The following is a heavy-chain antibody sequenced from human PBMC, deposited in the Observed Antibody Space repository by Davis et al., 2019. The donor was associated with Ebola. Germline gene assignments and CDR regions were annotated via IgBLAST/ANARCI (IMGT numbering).Heavy chain of an antibody. D-gene: IGHD2-2*01. CDR3: ARDPRVSSVVVPAFDY. CDR2: ISYDGSNK. CDR1: GFTFSSYA. V-gene: IGHV3-30-3*01. Sequence: GESLKISCAASGFTFSSYAMHWVRQAPGKGLEWVAVISYDGSNKYYADSVKGRFTISRDNSKNTLYLQMNSLRAEDTAVYYCARDPRVSSVVVPAFDYWGQGTLVTVSS. J-gene: IGHJ4*02.